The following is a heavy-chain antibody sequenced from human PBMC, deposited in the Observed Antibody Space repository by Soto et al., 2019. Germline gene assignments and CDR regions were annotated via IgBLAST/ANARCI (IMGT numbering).Heavy chain of an antibody. Sequence: PGGSLSLSCAASGFTFSTYGMHWVRQAPGKGLEWVAVISYDGDKKYYADSVKGRFTISRDKSKNTLYLQMNSLRAEDTAVYYRAEDRGSSGSLYYGMEVWGRGTTVTDYS. J-gene: IGHJ6*02. CDR2: ISYDGDKK. D-gene: IGHD3-10*01. CDR3: AEDRGSSGSLYYGMEV. CDR1: GFTFSTYG. V-gene: IGHV3-30*18.